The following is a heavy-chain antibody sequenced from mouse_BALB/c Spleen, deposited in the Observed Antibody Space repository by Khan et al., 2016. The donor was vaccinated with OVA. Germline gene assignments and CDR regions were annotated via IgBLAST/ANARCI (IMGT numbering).Heavy chain of an antibody. CDR1: GFNIKDTY. Sequence: VQLQQSGAELVKPGASVNLSCIASGFNIKDTYIHWVKQRPEQGLEWIGRIDPANGDTKYDPKFQGKATITADTSSNTAYLHLSSLTSEDTAVYYCDEGAYGGQGTLVTVSA. CDR2: IDPANGDT. V-gene: IGHV14-3*02. CDR3: DEGAY. J-gene: IGHJ3*01.